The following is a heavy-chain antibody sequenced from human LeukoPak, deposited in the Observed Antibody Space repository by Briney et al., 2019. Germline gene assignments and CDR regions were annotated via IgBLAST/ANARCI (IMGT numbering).Heavy chain of an antibody. CDR3: ARHTYYYDSSGYYLSFFDY. CDR2: IYYSGST. Sequence: SETLSLTCAVSGGSISSSSYYWGWIRQPPGKGLEWIGSIYYSGSTYYNPSLKSRVTISVDTSKNQFSLKLSSVTAADTAVYYCARHTYYYDSSGYYLSFFDYWGQGTLVTVSS. V-gene: IGHV4-39*01. D-gene: IGHD3-22*01. J-gene: IGHJ4*02. CDR1: GGSISSSSYY.